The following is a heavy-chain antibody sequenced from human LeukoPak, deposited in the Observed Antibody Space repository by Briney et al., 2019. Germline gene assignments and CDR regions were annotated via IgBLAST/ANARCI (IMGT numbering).Heavy chain of an antibody. CDR3: ARGLVGATTYEGGYNY. J-gene: IGHJ4*02. CDR1: GGSLSDYY. Sequence: SETLSLSCAVYGGSLSDYYWSWISQSPGKGLEWIGEISHRGRTYYNLSLKSRVTISIDTSKNQFSLKVNSVTAADTAVYYCARGLVGATTYEGGYNYWGQGTLVTVSS. CDR2: ISHRGRT. D-gene: IGHD1-26*01. V-gene: IGHV4-34*01.